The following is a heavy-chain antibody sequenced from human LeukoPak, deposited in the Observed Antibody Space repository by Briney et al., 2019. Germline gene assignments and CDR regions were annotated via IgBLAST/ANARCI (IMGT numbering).Heavy chain of an antibody. J-gene: IGHJ4*02. CDR1: GGSISSGGYY. CDR3: ARAWYYYGSGSYLDY. Sequence: PSETLSLTCTVCGGSISSGGYYWSRIRQHPGKGLEWIGYIYYSGSTYYNPSLKSRVTISVDTSKNQFSLKLSSVTAADTAVYYCARAWYYYGSGSYLDYWGQGTLVTVSS. CDR2: IYYSGST. V-gene: IGHV4-31*03. D-gene: IGHD3-10*01.